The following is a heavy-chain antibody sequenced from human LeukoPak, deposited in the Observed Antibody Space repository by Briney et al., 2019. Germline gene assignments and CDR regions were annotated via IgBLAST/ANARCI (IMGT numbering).Heavy chain of an antibody. D-gene: IGHD2-15*01. V-gene: IGHV4-34*01. CDR2: INHSGST. CDR3: ASFLGYCSGGSCPDAFDI. J-gene: IGHJ3*02. Sequence: SETLSLTCAVYGGSFSGYYWSWIRQPPGKGLEWIGEINHSGSTNYNPSLKSRDTISVDTSKTQFSLKLSSVTAADTAVYYCASFLGYCSGGSCPDAFDIWGQGTMVTVSS. CDR1: GGSFSGYY.